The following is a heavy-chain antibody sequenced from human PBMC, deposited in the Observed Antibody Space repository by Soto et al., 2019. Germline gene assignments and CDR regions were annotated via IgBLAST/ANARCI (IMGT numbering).Heavy chain of an antibody. CDR1: GGTFSSYD. D-gene: IGHD6-13*01. J-gene: IGHJ4*02. CDR2: MNPDSGNT. V-gene: IGHV1-8*02. Sequence: ASVKVSCKASGGTFSSYDINWVRQATGQGLEWMGWMNPDSGNTGYLQKFQGRVTMTRDTSISTAYMELSSLTSEDTAVYYCARVRQQKHEHDYWGQGTLVTVSS. CDR3: ARVRQQKHEHDY.